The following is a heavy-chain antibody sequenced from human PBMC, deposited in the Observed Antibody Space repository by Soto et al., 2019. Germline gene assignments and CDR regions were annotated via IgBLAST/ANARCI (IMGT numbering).Heavy chain of an antibody. J-gene: IGHJ1*01. CDR3: ASAETVVTTSEYFQH. D-gene: IGHD3-22*01. V-gene: IGHV3-33*01. Sequence: QVQLVESGGGVVQPGRSLRLSCAASGFTFSSYGMHWVRQAPGKGLEWVAVIWYDGSNKYYADSVKGRFTISRDNSKNRLYLQMNSLRAEDTAVYYCASAETVVTTSEYFQHWCQGTLVTVSS. CDR1: GFTFSSYG. CDR2: IWYDGSNK.